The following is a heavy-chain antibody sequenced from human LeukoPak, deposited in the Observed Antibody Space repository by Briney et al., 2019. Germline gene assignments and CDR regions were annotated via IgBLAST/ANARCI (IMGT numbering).Heavy chain of an antibody. V-gene: IGHV3-30*04. CDR1: GFAFRSYV. CDR2: ISYDGSNK. Sequence: GGSLRLSCGASGFAFRSYVMHWVRQAPGKGREWVAVISYDGSNKYYADSVKGRFTISRDNSKNTLYLQMNSLRSEDTALYYCARDATGDGDLESWGQGTLVTVSP. J-gene: IGHJ1*01. D-gene: IGHD4-17*01. CDR3: ARDATGDGDLES.